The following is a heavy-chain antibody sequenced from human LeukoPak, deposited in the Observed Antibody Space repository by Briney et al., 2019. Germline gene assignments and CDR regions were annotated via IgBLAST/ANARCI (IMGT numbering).Heavy chain of an antibody. CDR1: GYSFSDNY. CDR2: INPNSGGT. CDR3: ARGLYYYGSGSYLDY. Sequence: ASVKVSCKASGYSFSDNYMHWVRQAPGQGLEWMGWINPNSGGTNYAQRFQGRVTMSRDTSLSTAYMELGRLRSDDTAMYYCARGLYYYGSGSYLDYWGQGTLLTV. D-gene: IGHD3-10*01. V-gene: IGHV1-2*02. J-gene: IGHJ4*02.